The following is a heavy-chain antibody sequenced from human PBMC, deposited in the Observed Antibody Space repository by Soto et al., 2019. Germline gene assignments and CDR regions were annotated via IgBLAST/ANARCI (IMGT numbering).Heavy chain of an antibody. V-gene: IGHV1-18*01. D-gene: IGHD3-16*01. CDR1: GYTFTSYG. Sequence: QVQLVQSGAEVKKPGASVKVSCKASGYTFTSYGISWVRQAPGQGLEWMGWNSAYNGNTNYAQKLQGRVTMTTDTSTSTAYMELRSLRSDDTAVYYCARDPSWGLYPKGGWFDPWGQGTLVTVSS. J-gene: IGHJ5*02. CDR3: ARDPSWGLYPKGGWFDP. CDR2: NSAYNGNT.